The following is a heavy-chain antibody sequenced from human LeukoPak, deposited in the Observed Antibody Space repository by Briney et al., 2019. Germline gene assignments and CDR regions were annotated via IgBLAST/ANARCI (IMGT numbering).Heavy chain of an antibody. CDR2: LSGSGGST. Sequence: GGSLRLSCAPSGFTFSSYAMSGVRQAPGKGRDWASALSGSGGSTYYADSVKGRFTLYRDNSKNTLYLQMNSLRAEDTAVYYCAKWMGFGELLALFDYWGQGTRVTVSS. CDR1: GFTFSSYA. V-gene: IGHV3-23*01. D-gene: IGHD3-10*01. J-gene: IGHJ4*02. CDR3: AKWMGFGELLALFDY.